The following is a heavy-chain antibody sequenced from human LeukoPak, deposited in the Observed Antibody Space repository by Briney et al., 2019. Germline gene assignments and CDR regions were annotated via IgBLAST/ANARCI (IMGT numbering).Heavy chain of an antibody. CDR1: GFTFSSYW. CDR3: ARATGSEFDP. D-gene: IGHD3-10*01. Sequence: GGSLRLSCAASGFTFSSYWMHWVRQAPGKGLVWVSRINSDGSSTSYADSVKGRFTISRDNAKNTLYLQMNGRRAEDTAVYYCARATGSEFDPWGQGTLVTVPS. J-gene: IGHJ5*02. V-gene: IGHV3-74*01. CDR2: INSDGSST.